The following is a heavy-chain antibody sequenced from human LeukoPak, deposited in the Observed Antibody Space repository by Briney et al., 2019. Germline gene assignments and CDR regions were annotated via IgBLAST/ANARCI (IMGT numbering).Heavy chain of an antibody. CDR1: GYTFTSYY. V-gene: IGHV1-2*02. CDR2: INPNSGGT. J-gene: IGHJ4*02. CDR3: ARRIAAAAPPDY. Sequence: ASVKVSCKASGYTFTSYYMHWVRQAPGQGLEWMGWINPNSGGTNYSQKFQGRVTMTRDTSISTAYMELSRLRSDDTAVYYCARRIAAAAPPDYWGQGTLVTVSS. D-gene: IGHD6-13*01.